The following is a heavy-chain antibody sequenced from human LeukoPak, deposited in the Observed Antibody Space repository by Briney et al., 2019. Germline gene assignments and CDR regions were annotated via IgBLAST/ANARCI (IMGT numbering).Heavy chain of an antibody. J-gene: IGHJ4*02. D-gene: IGHD5-24*01. Sequence: PGRSLRLSCAASGFTFSNYGMQWVRQAPGKGLEWVAVISYDGSNKYYADSVKGRFTISRDNSKNTLYLQMNSLRAEDTAIYYCKMGDGSPPLGQWGQGTLVTVSS. V-gene: IGHV3-33*05. CDR2: ISYDGSNK. CDR1: GFTFSNYG. CDR3: KMGDGSPPLGQ.